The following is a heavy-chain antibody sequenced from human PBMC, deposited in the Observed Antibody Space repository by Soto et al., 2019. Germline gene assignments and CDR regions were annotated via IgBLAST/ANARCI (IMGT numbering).Heavy chain of an antibody. CDR3: VTSLNYDFWRDGGRHYYFDY. CDR2: IYHSGST. CDR1: GGSISSSYW. D-gene: IGHD3-3*01. V-gene: IGHV4-4*02. J-gene: IGHJ4*02. Sequence: QVQLQESGPGLVTPSGTLSLTCAVSGGSISSSYWWNWVRQPPGKGLEWIGKIYHSGSTNYNPSLKKRVTISVAKSNNQSSLRLSSVTAADTAVYFCVTSLNYDFWRDGGRHYYFDYWGQGTLVTVSS.